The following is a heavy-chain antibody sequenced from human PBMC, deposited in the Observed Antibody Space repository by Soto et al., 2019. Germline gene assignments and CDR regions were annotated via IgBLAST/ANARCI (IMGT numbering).Heavy chain of an antibody. Sequence: QVQLVQSGAEVKKPVSSVKVSCKASGGTFSSYAISWVRQAPGQELEWMGGIIPIFGTANYAQKFQGRVTITADESMSTAYMELSSLRSEDTAVYYCASRSHIRDSSGYYRNWGQGTLVTVSS. J-gene: IGHJ4*02. CDR2: IIPIFGTA. D-gene: IGHD3-22*01. CDR3: ASRSHIRDSSGYYRN. V-gene: IGHV1-69*01. CDR1: GGTFSSYA.